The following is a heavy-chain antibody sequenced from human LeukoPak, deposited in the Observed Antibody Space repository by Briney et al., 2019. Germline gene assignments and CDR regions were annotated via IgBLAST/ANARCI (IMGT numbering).Heavy chain of an antibody. V-gene: IGHV3-23*01. CDR1: GFTFSSYA. CDR3: AKSPLDSSGYYYFGRKDWYFDL. CDR2: ISGSGGST. J-gene: IGHJ2*01. Sequence: GGSLRLSCAASGFTFSSYAMSWVRQAPGKGLEWVSGISGSGGSTYYADSVRGRFTISRDNSKNTLYLQMNSLRAEDTAVYYCAKSPLDSSGYYYFGRKDWYFDLWGRGTLVTVSS. D-gene: IGHD3-22*01.